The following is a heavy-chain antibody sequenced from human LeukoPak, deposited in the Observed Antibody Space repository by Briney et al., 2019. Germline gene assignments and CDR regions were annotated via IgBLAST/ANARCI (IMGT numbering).Heavy chain of an antibody. CDR1: GGTFSSYA. Sequence: GASVKVSCKASGGTFSSYAISWVRQAPGQELEWMGGIIPIFGTANYAQKFQGRVTITADKSTSTAYMELSSLRSEDTAVYYCARGTPPSILTGPNYYYGIDVWGKGTTVTVSS. D-gene: IGHD3-9*01. J-gene: IGHJ6*04. CDR3: ARGTPPSILTGPNYYYGIDV. V-gene: IGHV1-69*06. CDR2: IIPIFGTA.